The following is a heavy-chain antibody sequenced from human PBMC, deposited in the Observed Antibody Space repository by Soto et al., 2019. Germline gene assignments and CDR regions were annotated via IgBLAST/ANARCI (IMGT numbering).Heavy chain of an antibody. CDR1: GGSVSSGSYY. CDR3: ARVSSSWGLVNYFDY. D-gene: IGHD6-13*01. CDR2: IYYSGST. V-gene: IGHV4-61*01. Sequence: QVQLQESGPGLVKHSETLPLTCTVSGGSVSSGSYYWSWIRQPPCNGLECIGYIYYSGSTNYNPSLKSRVTISVDTSKNQFSLKLSSVTAADTAVYYCARVSSSWGLVNYFDYWGQGTLVTVSS. J-gene: IGHJ4*02.